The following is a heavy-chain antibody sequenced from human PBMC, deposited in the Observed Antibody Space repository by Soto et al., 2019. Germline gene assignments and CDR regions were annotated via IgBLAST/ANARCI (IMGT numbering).Heavy chain of an antibody. Sequence: GGSLRLSCGASGFTFSSYAMSWVRQAPGKGLEWVSAISGSGGSTYYADSVKGRFTISRDNSKNTLYLQMNSLRAEDTAVYYCAEGDIVATIVDAFDIWGQGTMVTVSS. J-gene: IGHJ3*02. CDR1: GFTFSSYA. CDR3: AEGDIVATIVDAFDI. CDR2: ISGSGGST. V-gene: IGHV3-23*01. D-gene: IGHD5-12*01.